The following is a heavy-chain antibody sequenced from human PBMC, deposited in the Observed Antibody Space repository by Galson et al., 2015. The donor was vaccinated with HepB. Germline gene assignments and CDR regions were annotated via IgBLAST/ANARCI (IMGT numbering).Heavy chain of an antibody. D-gene: IGHD5-24*01. CDR1: GVTFSSYA. J-gene: IGHJ6*02. CDR2: IIPIFGTA. V-gene: IGHV1-69*13. CDR3: ARDRGSRDGYKGRSYSYYGMDV. Sequence: SVKVSCKASGVTFSSYAISWVRQAPGQGLEWMGGIIPIFGTANYAQKFQGRVTITADESTSTAYMELSSLRSEDTAVYYCARDRGSRDGYKGRSYSYYGMDVWGQGTPVTVSS.